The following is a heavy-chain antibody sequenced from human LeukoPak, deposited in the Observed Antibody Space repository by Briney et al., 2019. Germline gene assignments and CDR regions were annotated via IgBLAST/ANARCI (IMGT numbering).Heavy chain of an antibody. CDR2: ISAYNGNT. CDR3: ARDSSGWQGNWFDP. CDR1: GGTFSSYA. V-gene: IGHV1-18*01. D-gene: IGHD6-19*01. Sequence: GASVKVSCKASGGTFSSYAISWVRQAPGQGLEWMGWISAYNGNTNYAQKLQGRVTMTTDTSTSTAYMELRSLRSDDTAVYYCARDSSGWQGNWFDPWGQGTLVTVSS. J-gene: IGHJ5*02.